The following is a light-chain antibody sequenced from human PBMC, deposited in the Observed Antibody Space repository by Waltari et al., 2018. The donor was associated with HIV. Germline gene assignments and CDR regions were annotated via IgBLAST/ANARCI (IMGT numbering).Light chain of an antibody. CDR1: SSNIGSNY. CDR2: RNN. J-gene: IGLJ3*02. Sequence: QSVLTQPPSASGTPGQRVSISCSGSSSNIGSNYVYWYQQLPGTAPKLLIYRNNQRPSVVPDRCSGSKSGTSASLAISGLRSEDEAAYYCAAWDDSLSGFWVFGGGTKLTVL. V-gene: IGLV1-47*01. CDR3: AAWDDSLSGFWV.